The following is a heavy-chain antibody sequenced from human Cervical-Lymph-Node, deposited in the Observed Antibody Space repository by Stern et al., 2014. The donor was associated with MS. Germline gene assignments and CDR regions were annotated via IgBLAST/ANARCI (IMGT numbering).Heavy chain of an antibody. CDR2: INPNSGGT. CDR1: GYTFTGYY. V-gene: IGHV1-2*04. Sequence: VQLVESGAEVKKPGASVKVSCKASGYTFTGYYMHWVRQAPGQGLEWMGWINPNSGGTNYAQKFQGWVTMTRDTSISTAYMELSRLRSDDTAVYYCASSNHYDSSXYYYWGQGTLVTVSS. D-gene: IGHD3-22*01. CDR3: ASSNHYDSSXYYY. J-gene: IGHJ4*02.